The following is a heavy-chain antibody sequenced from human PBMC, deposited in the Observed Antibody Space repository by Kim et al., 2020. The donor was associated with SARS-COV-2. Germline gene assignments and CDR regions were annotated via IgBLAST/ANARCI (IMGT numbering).Heavy chain of an antibody. CDR2: ITADPGST. D-gene: IGHD2-8*01. Sequence: GGSLRLSCAASGFTFSNYAMHWVRQAPGKGLEWVSVITADPGSTYYEDSVKGRFTISRDNSKNTLSLQMSSLRAEDTAVYYCATAVSQTYYYGVDVWGQGGTGADS. J-gene: IGHJ6*02. CDR1: GFTFSNYA. V-gene: IGHV3-23*01. CDR3: ATAVSQTYYYGVDV.